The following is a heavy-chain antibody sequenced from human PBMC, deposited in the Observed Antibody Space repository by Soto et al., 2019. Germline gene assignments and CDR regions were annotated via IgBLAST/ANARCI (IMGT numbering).Heavy chain of an antibody. CDR2: ISGSGST. V-gene: IGHV3-23*01. J-gene: IGHJ6*02. Sequence: GGSLRLSCAASGFTFSSYAMSWVRRAPGKGLEWVSGISGSGSTYYADSVKGRFTISRDNSKNTLYLQMNSLRAEDTAVYYCAKDVNWKGGYGMDVWGQGTTVTVSS. CDR3: AKDVNWKGGYGMDV. D-gene: IGHD1-1*01. CDR1: GFTFSSYA.